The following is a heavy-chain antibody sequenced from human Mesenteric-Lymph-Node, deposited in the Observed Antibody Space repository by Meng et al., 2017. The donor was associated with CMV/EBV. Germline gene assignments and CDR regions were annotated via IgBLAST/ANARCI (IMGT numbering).Heavy chain of an antibody. V-gene: IGHV4-38-2*02. J-gene: IGHJ4*02. CDR2: IYHSGST. D-gene: IGHD2-21*01. CDR3: ARSLVVIAGTFDY. Sequence: SETLSLTCTVSGYSISSGYYWGWIRQPPGKGLEWIGSIYHSGSTYYNPSLKSRVTMSEDTSKNQFSLKLSSVTAADTAVYYCARSLVVIAGTFDYWGQGTLVTVSS. CDR1: GYSISSGYY.